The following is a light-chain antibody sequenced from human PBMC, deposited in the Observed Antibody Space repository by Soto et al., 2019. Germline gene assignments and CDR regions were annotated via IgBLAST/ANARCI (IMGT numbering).Light chain of an antibody. J-gene: IGKJ4*01. V-gene: IGKV1-5*03. CDR3: LQYYSYPFT. CDR1: QNIGTS. Sequence: DIPMTQFPSTLSASVGDRITITCRASQNIGTSLAWYQQRPGKAPNLLIYKASSLESGVPSGFSGSGSGAEFTLTFSSLQPDDFATYFCLQYYSYPFTFGGGTTVEMK. CDR2: KAS.